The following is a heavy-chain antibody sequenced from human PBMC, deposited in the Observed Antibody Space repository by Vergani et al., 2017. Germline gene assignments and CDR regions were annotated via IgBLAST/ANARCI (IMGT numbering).Heavy chain of an antibody. CDR3: ARDPRGYGGDPEDYYYGMDV. CDR2: IITVLGKT. Sequence: QVQLVQSGAEVKKPGSSVKVSCKASGATFRSNTISWVRQVPGQGLEWMGRIITVLGKTKYAQDFQGRLTITADTSTSTAYMELTSLRSQDTAVYYCARDPRGYGGDPEDYYYGMDVWGQGTTVTVSS. D-gene: IGHD2-21*02. V-gene: IGHV1-69*08. CDR1: GATFRSNT. J-gene: IGHJ6*02.